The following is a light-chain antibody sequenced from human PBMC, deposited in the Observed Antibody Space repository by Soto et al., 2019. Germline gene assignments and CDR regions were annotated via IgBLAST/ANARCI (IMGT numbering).Light chain of an antibody. Sequence: EIVVTQAPVALSLSPRERATLSCRASQSVSSSYLSWCQQKPAQAPPLLIFGASSRATGIPARFSGSGSGTAFTLTIISLQPEDVVAYYCPHYASLSSTFGQGTKVDI. J-gene: IGKJ1*01. CDR3: PHYASLSST. CDR1: QSVSSSY. V-gene: IGKV3-20*01. CDR2: GAS.